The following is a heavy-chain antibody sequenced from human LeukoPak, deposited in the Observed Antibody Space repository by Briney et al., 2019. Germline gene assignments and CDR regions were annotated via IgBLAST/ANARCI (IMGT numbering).Heavy chain of an antibody. D-gene: IGHD5-18*01. J-gene: IGHJ4*02. CDR1: GFTFSSYA. CDR3: ARGGYSYADY. V-gene: IGHV3-64*01. Sequence: GGSLRLSCAASGFTFSSYAMHWVRQAPGKGLEYVSAISSNGGSTYYANSVKGRFTISRDNSKNTLYLQMGSLRAEDMAVYYCARGGYSYADYWGQGTLVTVSS. CDR2: ISSNGGST.